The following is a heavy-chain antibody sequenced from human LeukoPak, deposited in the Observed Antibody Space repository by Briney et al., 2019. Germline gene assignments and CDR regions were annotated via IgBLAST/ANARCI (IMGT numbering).Heavy chain of an antibody. CDR2: INSDGSST. V-gene: IGHV3-74*01. CDR1: GFTFSTYL. D-gene: IGHD3-22*01. Sequence: GGSLRLSCAASGFTFSTYLMHWVRQAPGKGVVWVSRINSDGSSTSYADSVKGRFTISRDNAKNTLYLQMSSLRAEDTAVYYCARDLELVFYDSTAYEYWGQGTLVTVSS. J-gene: IGHJ4*02. CDR3: ARDLELVFYDSTAYEY.